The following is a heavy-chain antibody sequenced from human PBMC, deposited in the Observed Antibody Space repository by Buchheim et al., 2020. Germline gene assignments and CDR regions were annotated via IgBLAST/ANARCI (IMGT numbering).Heavy chain of an antibody. D-gene: IGHD1-26*01. CDR3: ARSPVSGGKYLSLYLFGMDV. Sequence: QVQLVQSGAEVKKPGASVKVSCKASGYTFSDYYIHWVRQAPGQGLEWLGWINPLSGDTNYLQKVQDRVSMTRDTSISTAYMEVTRLSSDDTAVYYCARSPVSGGKYLSLYLFGMDVWGQGTT. CDR1: GYTFSDYY. CDR2: INPLSGDT. V-gene: IGHV1-2*02. J-gene: IGHJ6*02.